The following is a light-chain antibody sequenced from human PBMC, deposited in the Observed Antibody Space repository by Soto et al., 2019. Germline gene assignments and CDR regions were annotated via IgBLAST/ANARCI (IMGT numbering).Light chain of an antibody. Sequence: DIQMTQSPSSLTASIGNRVTISCRASQGFSNSLAWYQQKPGKVPTLLIYGASILQSGVPSRFSGSGSGTEFTFTFSCLQPEDVATYFFQKYDSAPLTFGGGTRVDIK. CDR3: QKYDSAPLT. J-gene: IGKJ4*01. CDR2: GAS. V-gene: IGKV1-27*01. CDR1: QGFSNS.